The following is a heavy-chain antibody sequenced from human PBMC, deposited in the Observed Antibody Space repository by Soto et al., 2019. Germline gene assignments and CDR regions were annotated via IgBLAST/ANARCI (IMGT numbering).Heavy chain of an antibody. CDR3: ATSSRRHCLGATCYETWFDP. J-gene: IGHJ5*02. V-gene: IGHV1-69*01. CDR1: GGTFSTYA. Sequence: QVHLVQSGAEVRKPGSSVKVSCQASGGTFSTYAISWVRQAPGQGLEWMGGIIPMFGTTNYAQKFQGRVTITADASTSTSYMELSTLGSEDTAVYYCATSSRRHCLGATCYETWFDPWGQGTLVTVSS. D-gene: IGHD2-2*01. CDR2: IIPMFGTT.